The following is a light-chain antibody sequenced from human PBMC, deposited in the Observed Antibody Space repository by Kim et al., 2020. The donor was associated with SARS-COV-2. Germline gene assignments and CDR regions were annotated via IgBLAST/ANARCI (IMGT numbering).Light chain of an antibody. CDR2: DVN. Sequence: QSALTQPRSVSGSPGQSVTISCTGTSSDVGGYNYVSWYQQHPGKAPKAMIYDVNKRPSGVPDRFSGSKSGNTASLTLSGIQAEDEADYYCSSYAGTYSWVFGGGTKLT. CDR1: SSDVGGYNY. J-gene: IGLJ3*02. CDR3: SSYAGTYSWV. V-gene: IGLV2-11*01.